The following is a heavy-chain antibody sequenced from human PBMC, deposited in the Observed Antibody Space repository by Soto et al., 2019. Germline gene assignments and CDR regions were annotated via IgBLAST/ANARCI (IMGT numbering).Heavy chain of an antibody. V-gene: IGHV4-4*02. CDR1: GGSISSRNW. CDR2: IYHSGST. D-gene: IGHD1-7*01. J-gene: IGHJ6*02. CDR3: ARVAGTKELYYYYYGMDV. Sequence: PSETLSLTCGVSGGSISSRNWWRWVRQPPGKGLEWIGEIYHSGSTNYNPSLKSRVTISVDKSKNQFSLKLSSVTAADTAVYYCARVAGTKELYYYYYGMDVWGQGTTVT.